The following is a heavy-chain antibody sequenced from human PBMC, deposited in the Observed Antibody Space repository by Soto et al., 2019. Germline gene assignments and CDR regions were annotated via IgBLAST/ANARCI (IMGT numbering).Heavy chain of an antibody. CDR3: ARARNIVAMVPFDY. CDR1: GFTVSSNY. J-gene: IGHJ4*02. V-gene: IGHV3-53*04. D-gene: IGHD5-12*01. CDR2: IYSGGST. Sequence: PGGSLRLSCAASGFTVSSNYMSWVRQAPGKGLEWVSVIYSGGSTYYADSVKGRFTISRHNSKNTLYLQMNSLRAEDTAVYYCARARNIVAMVPFDYWGQGTLVTVSS.